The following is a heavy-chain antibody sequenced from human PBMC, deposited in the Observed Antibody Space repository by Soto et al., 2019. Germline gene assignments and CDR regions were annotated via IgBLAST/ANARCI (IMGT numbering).Heavy chain of an antibody. CDR3: ARGIVGATYANDAFDI. D-gene: IGHD1-26*01. V-gene: IGHV3-30-3*01. CDR1: GFTFSSYA. CDR2: ISYDGSNK. J-gene: IGHJ3*02. Sequence: QVQLVESGGGVVQPGRSLRLSCAASGFTFSSYAMHWVRQAPGKGLEWVAVISYDGSNKYYADSVKGRFTISRDNSKNTLYLQMNSLRAEDTAVYYCARGIVGATYANDAFDIWGQGTMVTVSS.